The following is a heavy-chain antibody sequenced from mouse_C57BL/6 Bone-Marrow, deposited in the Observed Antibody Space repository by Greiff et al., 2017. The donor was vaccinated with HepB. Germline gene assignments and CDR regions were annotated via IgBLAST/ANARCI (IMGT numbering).Heavy chain of an antibody. V-gene: IGHV2-2*01. Sequence: VQLQESGPGLVQPSQSLSITCTVSGFSLTSYGVHWVRQSPGKGLEWLGVIWSGGSTTYNAAFISRLSISKDNSKSQVFFKMNSLQADDTAIYYCARDGDDYEAWFAYWGQGTLVTVSA. D-gene: IGHD2-4*01. CDR1: GFSLTSYG. CDR2: IWSGGST. J-gene: IGHJ3*01. CDR3: ARDGDDYEAWFAY.